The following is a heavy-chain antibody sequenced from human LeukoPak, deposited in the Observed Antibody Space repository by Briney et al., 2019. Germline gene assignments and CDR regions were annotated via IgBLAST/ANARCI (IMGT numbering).Heavy chain of an antibody. CDR3: ANSVDVPAVCYDH. CDR1: GFTSSTSA. D-gene: IGHD2-2*01. Sequence: GGSLRLSCSASGFTSSTSAMYWVRQAPGKGLEYVSAISHNGDTAYYTDSVKGRFTISRDNSKNTLYLQMNSLRDEDTAVYYCANSVDVPAVCYDHWGQGTLVTVSS. CDR2: ISHNGDTA. V-gene: IGHV3-64*04. J-gene: IGHJ4*02.